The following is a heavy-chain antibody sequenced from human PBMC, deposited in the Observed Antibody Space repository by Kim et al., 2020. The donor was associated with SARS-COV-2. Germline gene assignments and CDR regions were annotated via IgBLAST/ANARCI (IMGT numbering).Heavy chain of an antibody. J-gene: IGHJ4*02. CDR2: ISWNSGSI. CDR3: AKDQGYSYGAFDY. D-gene: IGHD5-18*01. Sequence: GGSLRLSCAASGFTFDDYAMHWVRQAPGKGLEWVSGISWNSGSIGYADSVKGRFTISRDNAKNSLYLQMNSLRAEDTALYYCAKDQGYSYGAFDYWGQGT. V-gene: IGHV3-9*01. CDR1: GFTFDDYA.